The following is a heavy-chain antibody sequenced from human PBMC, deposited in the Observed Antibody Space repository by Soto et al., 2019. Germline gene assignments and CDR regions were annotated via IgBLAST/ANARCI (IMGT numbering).Heavy chain of an antibody. CDR2: IIPIFGTA. V-gene: IGHV1-69*05. CDR1: GGTFSSYA. D-gene: IGHD6-13*01. Sequence: ASVKVSCKASGGTFSSYAISCVRQAPGQGLEWMGGIIPIFGTANYAQKFQGRFTISRDDSQNRVFLQMSGLRGEDTAVYFCARAAHRSSSGWYADLWGLGTLVTVSS. J-gene: IGHJ5*02. CDR3: ARAAHRSSSGWYADL.